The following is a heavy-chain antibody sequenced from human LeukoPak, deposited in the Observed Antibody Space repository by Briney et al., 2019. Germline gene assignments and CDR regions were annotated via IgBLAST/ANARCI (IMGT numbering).Heavy chain of an antibody. V-gene: IGHV3-23*01. D-gene: IGHD5-18*01. CDR1: GFTFSSYA. Sequence: GGSLRLSCAASGFTFSSYAMSWVRQAPGKGLEWVSAISGSGGSTYYADSVKGRFTISRDNSKNTLYLQMNSLRAEDTAVYYCARPRSTGGYSYGPPPDYWGQGTLVTVSS. CDR2: ISGSGGST. J-gene: IGHJ4*02. CDR3: ARPRSTGGYSYGPPPDY.